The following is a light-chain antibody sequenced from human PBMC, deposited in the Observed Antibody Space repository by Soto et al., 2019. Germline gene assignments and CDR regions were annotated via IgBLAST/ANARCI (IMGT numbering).Light chain of an antibody. Sequence: QSALTQPASVSGSPGQSITISCTGTSSDVGGYNYVSWYQQHPGKAPKFMIYDFSNRPSGVSTRFSGSKSGNTASLTISGLQAEDEADYYCNSYTTSNTRQIVFGTGTKLTVL. V-gene: IGLV2-14*01. J-gene: IGLJ1*01. CDR2: DFS. CDR3: NSYTTSNTRQIV. CDR1: SSDVGGYNY.